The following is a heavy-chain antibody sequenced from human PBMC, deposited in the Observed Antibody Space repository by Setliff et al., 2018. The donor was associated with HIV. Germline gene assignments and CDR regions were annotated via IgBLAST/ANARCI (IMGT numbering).Heavy chain of an antibody. V-gene: IGHV3-49*04. CDR3: TSSPFRFYGDHNQDY. Sequence: GGSLRLSCAASGFTFSTYAMSWVRQAPGKGLEWVGFIRSKAYGGTTEYAASVKGRFTISRDDSKSLAYLQMKSLKTEDTAVYYCTSSPFRFYGDHNQDYWGQGTLVTVSS. CDR2: IRSKAYGGTT. J-gene: IGHJ4*02. CDR1: GFTFSTYA. D-gene: IGHD4-17*01.